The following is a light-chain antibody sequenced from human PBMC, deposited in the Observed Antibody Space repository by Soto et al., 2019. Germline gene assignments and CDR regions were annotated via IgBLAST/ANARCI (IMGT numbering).Light chain of an antibody. CDR3: AAWDNSLNGWV. CDR2: YDD. Sequence: QSVLTQPPSLSAAPRQRVTISCSGSRSNIGENAVNWYQQFPGKAPKLLIYYDDLLPSGVSVRFSGSKSGTSASLAISGLQSEDEADYYCAAWDNSLNGWVFGGGTKVTVL. V-gene: IGLV1-36*01. J-gene: IGLJ3*02. CDR1: RSNIGENA.